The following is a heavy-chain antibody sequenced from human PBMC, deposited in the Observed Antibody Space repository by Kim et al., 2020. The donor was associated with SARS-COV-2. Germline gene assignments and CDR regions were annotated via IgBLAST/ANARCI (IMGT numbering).Heavy chain of an antibody. V-gene: IGHV3-74*01. J-gene: IGHJ4*02. CDR3: ARRAYSSGWWYFDY. CDR2: INSDGSTT. Sequence: GGSLRLSCAASGFTFSSYWMHWVRQAPGKGLVWVSRINSDGSTTNHADSVKGRFTISRDNAKNTLYLQMNSPRAEDTAVYYCARRAYSSGWWYFDYWGQGTLVTVSS. CDR1: GFTFSSYW. D-gene: IGHD6-19*01.